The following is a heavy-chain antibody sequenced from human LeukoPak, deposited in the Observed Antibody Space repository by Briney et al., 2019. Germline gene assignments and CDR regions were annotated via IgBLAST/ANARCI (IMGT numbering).Heavy chain of an antibody. CDR1: GGSISTYY. CDR3: ARHGDSSGYYIKYYFDY. J-gene: IGHJ4*02. D-gene: IGHD3-22*01. V-gene: IGHV4-4*07. CDR2: IYTSGST. Sequence: SETLSLTCTVSGGSISTYYWSWIRQPAGKGLEWIGRIYTSGSTNYNPPLKSRATISVDTSKNQFSLKLSSVTAADTAVYYCARHGDSSGYYIKYYFDYWGQGTLVTVSS.